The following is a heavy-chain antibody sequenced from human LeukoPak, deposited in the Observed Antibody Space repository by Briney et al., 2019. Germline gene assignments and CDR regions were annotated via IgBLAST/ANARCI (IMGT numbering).Heavy chain of an antibody. J-gene: IGHJ3*02. V-gene: IGHV4-39*07. CDR3: ARWGYGDYRDAFDI. Sequence: SETLSLTCTVSGVSISSSYSYWGWIRQPPGMGLEWIGSIYYTGNTYYNASLKSQVSISIDTSKNQFSLKLSSVTAADTAVYYCARWGYGDYRDAFDIWGQGTMVTVSS. CDR1: GVSISSSYSY. CDR2: IYYTGNT. D-gene: IGHD4-17*01.